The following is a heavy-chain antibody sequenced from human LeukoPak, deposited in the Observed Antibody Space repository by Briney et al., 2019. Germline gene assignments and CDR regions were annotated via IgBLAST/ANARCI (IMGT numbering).Heavy chain of an antibody. J-gene: IGHJ3*01. Sequence: GGSLRLSCAASGFTFSSYAMSWVRQAPGKGLEWVSGISGSGGNTYNADSVKGRFTISRDNAKNSLYLQMSSLITDDTGVYYCTTALNFDILTGLYQPIAAFDVWGQGTLVTVSS. V-gene: IGHV3-23*01. CDR1: GFTFSSYA. CDR2: ISGSGGNT. D-gene: IGHD3-9*01. CDR3: TTALNFDILTGLYQPIAAFDV.